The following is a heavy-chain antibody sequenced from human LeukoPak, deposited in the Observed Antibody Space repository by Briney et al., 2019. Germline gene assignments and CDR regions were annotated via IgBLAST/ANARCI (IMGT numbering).Heavy chain of an antibody. J-gene: IGHJ6*03. CDR3: ARVPPYSSGWYGDANYYYYYYMDV. Sequence: GASVKVSCKTSGHTFTDYYMHWVRQAPGQGLEWMGWINPNTGGTDYAQMFQGRVTLTRDTSISTAYMEVRRLRSDDTAVYYCARVPPYSSGWYGDANYYYYYYMDVWGKGTTVTVSS. D-gene: IGHD6-19*01. CDR1: GHTFTDYY. CDR2: INPNTGGT. V-gene: IGHV1-2*02.